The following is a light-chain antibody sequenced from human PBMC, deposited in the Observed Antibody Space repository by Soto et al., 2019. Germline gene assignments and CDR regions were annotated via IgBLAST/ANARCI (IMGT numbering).Light chain of an antibody. V-gene: IGKV3-11*01. J-gene: IGKJ1*01. CDR2: DAS. Sequence: EIVLTQSPATLSLSPGERATLSCRASQSVSSYLAWYQQKPGQAPRLLIYDASNRATGIPARFSGXXXXTXXXXTISSREPEDFAVYYCQQRSNWPPWTFGQGTKVEIK. CDR3: QQRSNWPPWT. CDR1: QSVSSY.